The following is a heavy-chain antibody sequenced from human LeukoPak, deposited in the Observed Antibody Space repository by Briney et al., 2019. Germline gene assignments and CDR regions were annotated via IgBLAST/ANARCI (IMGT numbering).Heavy chain of an antibody. CDR1: GYTFTSYG. D-gene: IGHD6-6*01. CDR2: ISAYNGNT. Sequence: ASVKVSCKASGYTFTSYGISWVRQAPGPGLEGMGWISAYNGNTNYAQKLQGRVTMTTDTSTSTAYMELRSLRSDDTAVYYCARGRAARPGNYFDYWGQGTLVTVSS. J-gene: IGHJ4*02. V-gene: IGHV1-18*01. CDR3: ARGRAARPGNYFDY.